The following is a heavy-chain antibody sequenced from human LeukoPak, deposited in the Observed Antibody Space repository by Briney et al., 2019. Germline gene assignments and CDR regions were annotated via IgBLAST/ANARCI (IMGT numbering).Heavy chain of an antibody. CDR2: INHSGST. V-gene: IGHV4-34*01. D-gene: IGHD3-22*01. CDR1: GGSFSGYY. CDR3: ARGASYYDSSGSFFDY. Sequence: TSETLSLTCAVYGGSFSGYYWSWIRQPPGKGLEWIGEINHSGSTNYNPSLKSRVTISVDTSKNQFSLKLSSVTAADTAVYYCARGASYYDSSGSFFDYWGQGTLVTVSS. J-gene: IGHJ4*02.